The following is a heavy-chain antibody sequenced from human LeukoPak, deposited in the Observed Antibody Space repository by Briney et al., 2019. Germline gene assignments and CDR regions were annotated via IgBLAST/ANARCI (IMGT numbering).Heavy chain of an antibody. D-gene: IGHD2-21*02. CDR2: IDWDGDK. CDR3: ARVTPVTGLDY. J-gene: IGHJ4*02. CDR1: GFALSTRGMC. V-gene: IGHV2-70*20. Sequence: SGPALVKPTQTLTLTCSFSGFALSTRGMCVSWVRQPPGKALEWLALIDWDGDKYYSTSLKTRLTISKGTSKNQVALTMTNMDPVDTGTYFCARVTPVTGLDYWGQGTLVAVSS.